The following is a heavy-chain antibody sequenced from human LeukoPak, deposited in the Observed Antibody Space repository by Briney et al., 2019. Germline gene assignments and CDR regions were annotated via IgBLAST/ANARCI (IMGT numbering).Heavy chain of an antibody. J-gene: IGHJ6*03. Sequence: SETLPLTCAVSGYSISSGYYWGWIRQPPGKGLEWIGSIYHSGSTYYNPSLKSRVTISVDTSKNQFSLKLSSVTAADTAVYYCARHRAEKPYYMDVWGKGTTVTVSS. CDR2: IYHSGST. V-gene: IGHV4-38-2*01. CDR3: ARHRAEKPYYMDV. D-gene: IGHD5-24*01. CDR1: GYSISSGYY.